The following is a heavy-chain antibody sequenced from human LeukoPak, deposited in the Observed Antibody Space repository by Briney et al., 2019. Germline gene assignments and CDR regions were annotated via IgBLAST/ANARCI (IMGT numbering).Heavy chain of an antibody. CDR3: AGDYGTYYFDY. CDR2: IIPILGIG. D-gene: IGHD4-17*01. Sequence: SVTVSCKASGGTFSSYTISWVRQAPGQGLEGMGRIIPILGIGNYAQTFQGRVTITADKSTSTAYMELSSLRSEDTAVYYCAGDYGTYYFDYWGQGTLVTVSS. J-gene: IGHJ4*02. CDR1: GGTFSSYT. V-gene: IGHV1-69*02.